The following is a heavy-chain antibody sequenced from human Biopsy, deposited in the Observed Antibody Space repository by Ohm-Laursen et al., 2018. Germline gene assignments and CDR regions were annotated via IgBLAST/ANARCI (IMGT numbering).Heavy chain of an antibody. CDR1: GGSISDYF. D-gene: IGHD4-17*01. CDR3: ARDAYGDYDTYY. Sequence: LSLTCTVSGGSISDYFWSWIRQPADKGLEYIGRIYSSGRTFYNPSLKSRVTMSVATSDNQFSLKLISVTAADTAVYFCARDAYGDYDTYY. J-gene: IGHJ6*03. CDR2: IYSSGRT. V-gene: IGHV4-4*07.